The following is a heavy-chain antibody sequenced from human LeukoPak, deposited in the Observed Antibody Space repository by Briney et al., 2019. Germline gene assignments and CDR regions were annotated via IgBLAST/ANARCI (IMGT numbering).Heavy chain of an antibody. D-gene: IGHD3-10*01. CDR2: IRSNANSYAT. CDR3: ARARGEDYYGSH. J-gene: IGHJ4*02. CDR1: GFTFSGSA. V-gene: IGHV3-73*01. Sequence: GGSLRLSCAASGFTFSGSAMHWVRQASGKGLEWVGRIRSNANSYATAYAASVKGRFTISRDNSKNTLYLQMNSLRAEDTAVYYCARARGEDYYGSHWGQGTLVSVSS.